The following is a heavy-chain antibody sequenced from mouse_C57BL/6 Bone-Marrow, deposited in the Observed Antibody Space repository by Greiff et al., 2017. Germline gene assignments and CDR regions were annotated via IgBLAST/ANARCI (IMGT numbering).Heavy chain of an antibody. V-gene: IGHV5-6*01. CDR1: GFTFSSYG. Sequence: EVQLVESGGDLVKPGGSLKLSCAASGFTFSSYGMSWVRQTPDKRLEWVATLSSGGSYTYYPDSVQGRFTISRDNAKNTLYLQMSSLKSEDTAMYYCARQNGYYGAMDYWGQGTSVTVSS. D-gene: IGHD2-3*01. CDR2: LSSGGSYT. J-gene: IGHJ4*01. CDR3: ARQNGYYGAMDY.